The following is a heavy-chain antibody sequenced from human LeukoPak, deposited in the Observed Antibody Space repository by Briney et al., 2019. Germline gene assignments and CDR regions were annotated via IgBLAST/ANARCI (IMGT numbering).Heavy chain of an antibody. J-gene: IGHJ4*02. CDR1: GFTFSSYG. V-gene: IGHV3-30*02. CDR3: AKGTIPDY. Sequence: GGSLRLSCAASGFTFSSYGMHWVRQAPGKGLEWVAFIRYDGSNKYYADSVKGRFTISRDNSKNTLYLQMNSLRAEDTAVYYCAKGTIPDYWGQGTLVTVSS. CDR2: IRYDGSNK. D-gene: IGHD1-7*01.